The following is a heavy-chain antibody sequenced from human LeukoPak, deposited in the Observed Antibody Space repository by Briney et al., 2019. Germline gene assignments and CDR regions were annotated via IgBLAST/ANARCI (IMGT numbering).Heavy chain of an antibody. D-gene: IGHD5-18*01. J-gene: IGHJ4*02. CDR3: VRSGYSFLVDY. V-gene: IGHV4-39*01. CDR1: GGSISSSGSY. CDR2: MFYSETT. Sequence: PSETLSLTCTVSGGSISSSGSYWGGLRDPPGKGLVWIASMFYSETTYYNPSHKSRVTISVDTSKNQFSLRLNSVTAADTAVYYYVRSGYSFLVDYWGQGTLVTVSS.